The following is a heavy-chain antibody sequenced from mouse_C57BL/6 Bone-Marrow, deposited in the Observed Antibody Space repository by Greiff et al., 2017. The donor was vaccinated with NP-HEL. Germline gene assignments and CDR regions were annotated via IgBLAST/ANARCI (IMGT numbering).Heavy chain of an antibody. D-gene: IGHD1-1*01. CDR2: IDPENGDT. V-gene: IGHV14-4*01. CDR3: TTWGYGSPYYAMDY. CDR1: GFNIKDDY. Sequence: EVKLQESGAELVRPGASVKLSCTASGFNIKDDYMHWVKQRPEQGLEWIGWIDPENGDTEYASKFQGKATITADTSSNTAYLQLSSLTSEDTAVYYWTTWGYGSPYYAMDYWGQGTSVTVSS. J-gene: IGHJ4*01.